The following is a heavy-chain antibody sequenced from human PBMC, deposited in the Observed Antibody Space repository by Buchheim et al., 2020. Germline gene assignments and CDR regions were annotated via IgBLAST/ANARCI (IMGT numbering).Heavy chain of an antibody. Sequence: EVHLVESGGGLVQPGGSLRLSCAASGFTVSNYYVSWVRQAPGKGLEWVSVIFSGGSTYYTGAAEGRVTISRDSFRNIIYLQMHNLRVEDTAVYYCATETYSYDPEGWRPFDSWGQGT. CDR3: ATETYSYDPEGWRPFDS. D-gene: IGHD3-22*01. CDR1: GFTVSNYY. J-gene: IGHJ4*02. CDR2: IFSGGST. V-gene: IGHV3-66*01.